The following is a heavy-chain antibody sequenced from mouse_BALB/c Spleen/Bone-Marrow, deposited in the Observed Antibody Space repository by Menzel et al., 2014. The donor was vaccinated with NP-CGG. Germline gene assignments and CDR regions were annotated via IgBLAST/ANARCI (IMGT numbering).Heavy chain of an antibody. CDR2: INPSNGGT. Sequence: VQLQQSGAELVKPGASVKLSCKASGYTFTSYYMYWVKQRPGQGLEWIGEINPSNGGTNFNEKFKSKATLTVDKSSSTAYMQLSSLTYEDSAVYYCTRYGNYYFDYWGQGTSLTVSS. CDR3: TRYGNYYFDY. V-gene: IGHV1S81*02. J-gene: IGHJ2*02. CDR1: GYTFTSYY. D-gene: IGHD2-1*01.